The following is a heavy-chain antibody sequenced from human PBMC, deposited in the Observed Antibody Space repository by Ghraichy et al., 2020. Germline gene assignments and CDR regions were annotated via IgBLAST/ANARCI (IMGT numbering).Heavy chain of an antibody. CDR3: ARKGVRRGGSDGNICGMDV. CDR2: ISGDGTVI. J-gene: IGHJ6*02. Sequence: GGSLRLSCTASGFTLNTYWIHWVRQAPGKGLVWVAHISGDGTVINYADSVKGRFTVSRDSAKNTVHLQMDTLRADDTAVYYCARKGVRRGGSDGNICGMDVWGPGTAVTVSS. CDR1: GFTLNTYW. V-gene: IGHV3-74*01. D-gene: IGHD3-10*01.